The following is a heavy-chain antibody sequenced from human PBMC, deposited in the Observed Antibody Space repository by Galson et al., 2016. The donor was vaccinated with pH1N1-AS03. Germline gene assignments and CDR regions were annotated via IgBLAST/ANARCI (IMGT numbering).Heavy chain of an antibody. V-gene: IGHV4-34*01. CDR2: INHSGST. D-gene: IGHD6-19*01. J-gene: IGHJ3*02. CDR3: ARGSYSSGWYRGRNAFDI. CDR1: GGSFNNYY. Sequence: DTLSLTCAVYGGSFNNYYWNWIRQSPGKGLEWVGEINHSGSTDYNPSLKSRVTISVDPSKNRISLNLNSVTAADTAVYYCARGSYSSGWYRGRNAFDIWGQGTMVTVSS.